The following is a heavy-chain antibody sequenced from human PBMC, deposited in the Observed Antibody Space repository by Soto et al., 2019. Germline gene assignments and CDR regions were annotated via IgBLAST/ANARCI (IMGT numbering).Heavy chain of an antibody. V-gene: IGHV3-30*03. Sequence: GGSLRLSCAASGFTFSSYGMHWVRQAPGKGLEWVAVISYDGSNKYYADSVKGRFTISRDNSKNTLSLQMNSLRAEDTAVFYCARSGGDKNRYYYFDYWGQGTLVTVSS. CDR3: ARSGGDKNRYYYFDY. CDR2: ISYDGSNK. CDR1: GFTFSSYG. J-gene: IGHJ4*02. D-gene: IGHD2-21*02.